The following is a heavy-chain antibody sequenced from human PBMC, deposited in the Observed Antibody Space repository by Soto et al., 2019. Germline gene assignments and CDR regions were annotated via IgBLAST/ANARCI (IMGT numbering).Heavy chain of an antibody. J-gene: IGHJ4*02. V-gene: IGHV1-58*02. CDR2: IVVGSGNT. D-gene: IGHD3-22*01. Sequence: GASVKVSCKASGFTFTSSAMQWVRQARGQRLEWIGWIVVGSGNTNYAQKFQGRVTITRDMSTSTAYMELSSLRSEDTAVYYCAAPRYYYDSSGYSVWGQGTLVTVSS. CDR3: AAPRYYYDSSGYSV. CDR1: GFTFTSSA.